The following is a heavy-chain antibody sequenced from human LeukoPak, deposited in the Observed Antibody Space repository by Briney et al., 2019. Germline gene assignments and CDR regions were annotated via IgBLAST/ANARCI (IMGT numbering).Heavy chain of an antibody. D-gene: IGHD1-26*01. J-gene: IGHJ4*02. V-gene: IGHV3-7*03. CDR3: AKAARWSYYPLY. Sequence: GGSLRLSCVASGFPFSSYWMTWVRQAPGKGLEWVANIKQDGSKKSYVDSVKGRFTISRDNSKNTLYLQMNSLRAEDTAVYYCAKAARWSYYPLYWGQGTLVTVSS. CDR2: IKQDGSKK. CDR1: GFPFSSYW.